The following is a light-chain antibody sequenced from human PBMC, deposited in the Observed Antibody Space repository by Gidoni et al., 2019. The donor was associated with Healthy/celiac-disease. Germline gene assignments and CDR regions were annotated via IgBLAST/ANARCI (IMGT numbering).Light chain of an antibody. CDR1: QSVSSSY. CDR2: GAS. J-gene: IGKJ1*01. CDR3: QQYGSSPWT. Sequence: EIVLTQSPGTLSLSQGERATLSCRASQSVSSSYLALYQQKPGQAPRLLIYGASSRATGIPDRFSGSGSGTDFTLTISRLEPEDFAVYYCQQYGSSPWTFGQGTKVEIK. V-gene: IGKV3-20*01.